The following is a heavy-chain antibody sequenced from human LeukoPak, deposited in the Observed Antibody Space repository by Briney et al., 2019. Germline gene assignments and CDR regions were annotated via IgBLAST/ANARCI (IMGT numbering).Heavy chain of an antibody. D-gene: IGHD2-15*01. V-gene: IGHV3-23*01. CDR1: GFTFSNYA. Sequence: GGSLRLSCAASGFTFSNYAMSWVRQAPGKGLEWVSTLSGTGGSTYYADSVKGRFTISRDNSKNTLYLQVSSLRAEDTAVYYCAQGSGQYFNYWGQGTLVTVSS. CDR2: LSGTGGST. CDR3: AQGSGQYFNY. J-gene: IGHJ4*02.